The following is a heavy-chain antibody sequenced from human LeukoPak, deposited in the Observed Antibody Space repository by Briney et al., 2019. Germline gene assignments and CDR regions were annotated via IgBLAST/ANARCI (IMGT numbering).Heavy chain of an antibody. Sequence: SGPTLVKPTPALTLTCTCSGFSLPTGGVGVGWIRQPPVKALEWLGLNYGDDDKRYSPSLRSRITITKDTSKNQVVLVMTNVDPMDTATYYCARLALGYFDWLSYFDFWGQGTLVTVSS. CDR2: NYGDDDK. V-gene: IGHV2-5*02. J-gene: IGHJ4*02. CDR3: ARLALGYFDWLSYFDF. CDR1: GFSLPTGGVG. D-gene: IGHD3-9*01.